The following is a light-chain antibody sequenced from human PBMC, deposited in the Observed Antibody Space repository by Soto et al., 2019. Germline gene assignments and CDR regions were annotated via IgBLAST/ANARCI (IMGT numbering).Light chain of an antibody. Sequence: EIVLTQSPVTLSVSPGERATLSCTASQYVGSNLAWYQQKPGQAPRLLIYGASTRATGIPDRISGCGSGTAFTLTISSLRSDDFAVYYCQQYRDWPQTFGQGTKVDI. CDR1: QYVGSN. V-gene: IGKV3-15*01. CDR2: GAS. J-gene: IGKJ1*01. CDR3: QQYRDWPQT.